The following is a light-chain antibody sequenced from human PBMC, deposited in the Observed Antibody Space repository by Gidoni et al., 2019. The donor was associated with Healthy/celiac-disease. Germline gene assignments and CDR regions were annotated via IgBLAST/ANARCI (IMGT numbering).Light chain of an antibody. Sequence: IKMTKSPSTLSASVGDRVTITCRASQSISSWLAWYQQKPGKAPKLLIYDASSLESGVPSRFSGSGSGTEFTLTISSLQPDDFATYYCQQYNSYSRTFGQGTKVEIK. V-gene: IGKV1-5*01. CDR3: QQYNSYSRT. J-gene: IGKJ1*01. CDR1: QSISSW. CDR2: DAS.